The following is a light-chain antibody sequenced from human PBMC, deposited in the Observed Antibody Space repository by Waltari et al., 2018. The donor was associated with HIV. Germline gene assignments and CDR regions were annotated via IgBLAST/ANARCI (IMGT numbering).Light chain of an antibody. Sequence: DIQMTQYTYSLSGSVGDRVTIPCRASQNIRTNLNWYQQRPGKAPKLLIYATSSLQNGVPPRFSGSGSGTDFTLTINSLQPEDFATYHCQQSYSSPRTFGQGTKVEIK. V-gene: IGKV1-39*01. CDR3: QQSYSSPRT. CDR1: QNIRTN. CDR2: ATS. J-gene: IGKJ1*01.